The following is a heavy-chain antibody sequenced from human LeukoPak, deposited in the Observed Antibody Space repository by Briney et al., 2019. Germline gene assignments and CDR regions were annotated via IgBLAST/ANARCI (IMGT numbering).Heavy chain of an antibody. CDR1: GYTFTSYG. J-gene: IGHJ6*02. Sequence: ASVKVSCKASGYTFTSYGISWVRQAPGQGLEWTGWISAYNGNTNYAQKLQGRVTMTTDTSTSTAYMELRSLRSDDTAVYYCARDHLDIVVVTAILDYYYGMDVWGQGTTVTVSS. V-gene: IGHV1-18*01. CDR2: ISAYNGNT. CDR3: ARDHLDIVVVTAILDYYYGMDV. D-gene: IGHD2-21*02.